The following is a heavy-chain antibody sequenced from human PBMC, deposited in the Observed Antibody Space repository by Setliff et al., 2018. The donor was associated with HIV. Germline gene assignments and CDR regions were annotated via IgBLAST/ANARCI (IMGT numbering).Heavy chain of an antibody. Sequence: PGESLKISCKGSGYSFTSNWIGWVRQMPGKGLEWMGIIHPVDSDTRYSPSFQGQVTISADKSISTAYLQWSTLKASDTAVYYCARDGRYSFGYNWFDPWGQGTLVTVSS. D-gene: IGHD5-18*01. V-gene: IGHV5-51*01. J-gene: IGHJ5*02. CDR2: IHPVDSDT. CDR3: ARDGRYSFGYNWFDP. CDR1: GYSFTSNW.